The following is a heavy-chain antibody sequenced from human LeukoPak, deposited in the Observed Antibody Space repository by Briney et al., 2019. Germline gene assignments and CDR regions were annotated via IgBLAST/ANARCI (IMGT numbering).Heavy chain of an antibody. CDR3: ARSFDFRAHFDL. CDR1: GYNFIDYY. Sequence: ASVRVSCKTSGYNFIDYYIHWVRQAPGQGLEWMGWVNPNSGNTEYAQKFQGRVTMTRDTSIRTAYMELNRLKFDDTAVFYCARSFDFRAHFDLWGQGTLVTVSS. V-gene: IGHV1-2*02. J-gene: IGHJ4*02. D-gene: IGHD3-9*01. CDR2: VNPNSGNT.